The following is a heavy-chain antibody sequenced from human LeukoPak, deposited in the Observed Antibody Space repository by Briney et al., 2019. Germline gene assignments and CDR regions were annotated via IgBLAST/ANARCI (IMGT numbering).Heavy chain of an antibody. J-gene: IGHJ3*02. CDR3: ARDWTYYHDSSGYYRAFDI. D-gene: IGHD3-22*01. CDR2: VSSSSSYT. V-gene: IGHV3-11*06. Sequence: PGGSLRLSCAASGFTFSDYYMSWIRQAPGRGLEWVSYVSSSSSYTNYADSVRGRFTISRDNAKDSLYLQMNSLRAEDTAVYYCARDWTYYHDSSGYYRAFDIWGQGTMVTVSS. CDR1: GFTFSDYY.